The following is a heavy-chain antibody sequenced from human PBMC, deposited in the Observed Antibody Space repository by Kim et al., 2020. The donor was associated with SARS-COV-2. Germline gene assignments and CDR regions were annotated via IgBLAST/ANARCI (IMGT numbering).Heavy chain of an antibody. CDR1: GYSFTSYW. J-gene: IGHJ4*02. Sequence: GESLKISCKGSGYSFTSYWIGWVRQMPGKGLEWMGIIYPGDSDTRYSPSFQGQVTISADKSISTAYLQWSSLKASDTAMYYCARMVETQLELEYYFDYWGQGTLVTVSS. CDR3: ARMVETQLELEYYFDY. V-gene: IGHV5-51*01. D-gene: IGHD1-7*01. CDR2: IYPGDSDT.